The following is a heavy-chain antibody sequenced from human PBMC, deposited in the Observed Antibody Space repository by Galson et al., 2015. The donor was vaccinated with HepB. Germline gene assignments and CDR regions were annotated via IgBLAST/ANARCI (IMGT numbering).Heavy chain of an antibody. J-gene: IGHJ6*02. CDR2: IYYSGST. CDR3: ARRGVAVAGTFPLYYYYGMDV. V-gene: IGHV4-59*08. D-gene: IGHD6-19*01. Sequence: ETLSLTCTVSGGSISSYCWSWIRQPPGKGLEWIGYIYYSGSTNYNPSLKSRVTISVVTSKNHFSVKLSSVTAADTAVYYCARRGVAVAGTFPLYYYYGMDVWGQGTTVTVSS. CDR1: GGSISSYC.